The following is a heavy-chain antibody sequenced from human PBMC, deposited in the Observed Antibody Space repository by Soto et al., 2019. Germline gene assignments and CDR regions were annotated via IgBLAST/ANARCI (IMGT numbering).Heavy chain of an antibody. CDR2: ISAYNGNT. CDR1: GYTFTCNG. V-gene: IGHV1-18*01. Sequence: GASVKASCKDSGYTFTCNGICWVRQAPEQGLEWMGWISAYNGNTNYAQKLQGRVTMTTDTSTSTAYMELRSLRAEDTAVYYCARDLGVQLVFGLFDSWGQGTLVTVSS. J-gene: IGHJ4*02. D-gene: IGHD6-6*01. CDR3: ARDLGVQLVFGLFDS.